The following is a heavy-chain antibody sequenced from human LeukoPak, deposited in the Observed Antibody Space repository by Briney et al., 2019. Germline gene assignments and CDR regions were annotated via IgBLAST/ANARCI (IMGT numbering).Heavy chain of an antibody. V-gene: IGHV3-7*01. J-gene: IGHJ2*01. CDR2: IKQDGSEK. D-gene: IGHD3-22*01. Sequence: GGSLRLSCAASGFTFSSYWMSWVRQAPGKGLEWVANIKQDGSEKYYVDSVKGRFTISRDNAKNSLYLQMNSLRAEDTAVYYCARDSPDSSGREVWYFDLWGRGTLVTVSS. CDR3: ARDSPDSSGREVWYFDL. CDR1: GFTFSSYW.